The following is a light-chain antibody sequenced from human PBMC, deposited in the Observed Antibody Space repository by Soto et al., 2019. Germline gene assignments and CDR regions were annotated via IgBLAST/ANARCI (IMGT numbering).Light chain of an antibody. V-gene: IGKV1D-16*02. Sequence: DTQITQSPSSVSASVGYRFTITCQARQGMSSWLAWYQQKPGKAPKLLIYAASTLQSGVPSRFSGSGSGTDFTLTISSLQPEDFATYYCQHYNSYSEAFGQGTRVDIK. CDR2: AAS. CDR3: QHYNSYSEA. J-gene: IGKJ1*01. CDR1: QGMSSW.